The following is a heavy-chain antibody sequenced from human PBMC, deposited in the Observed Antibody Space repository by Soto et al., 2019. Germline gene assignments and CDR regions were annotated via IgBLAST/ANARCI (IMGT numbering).Heavy chain of an antibody. Sequence: QVQLVESGGGVVQPVRSLRLSCAASGFTFNTYAMHWVRQAPGKGLDWVAVISYDGSDKYYADSVKGRFTISRDNSKNTLYLQMNSLRVEDTAVYYCARSGEIYDVLTGYGRGHEAFDIWGQGTMVTVSS. CDR1: GFTFNTYA. CDR2: ISYDGSDK. D-gene: IGHD3-9*01. V-gene: IGHV3-30-3*01. CDR3: ARSGEIYDVLTGYGRGHEAFDI. J-gene: IGHJ3*02.